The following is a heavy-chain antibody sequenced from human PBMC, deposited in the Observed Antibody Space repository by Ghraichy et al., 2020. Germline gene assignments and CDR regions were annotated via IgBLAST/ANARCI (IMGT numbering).Heavy chain of an antibody. Sequence: GSLRLSCAVSGFTLSNYDMHWVRQAPGKGLEWVAFTRYDGSNKYYADSVKGRFTISRDNSKNTLYLQMNSLRAEDTAVYYCAKDFSGYSGYDHNWFDPWGQGTLVTVSS. V-gene: IGHV3-30*02. J-gene: IGHJ5*02. CDR3: AKDFSGYSGYDHNWFDP. D-gene: IGHD5-12*01. CDR1: GFTLSNYD. CDR2: TRYDGSNK.